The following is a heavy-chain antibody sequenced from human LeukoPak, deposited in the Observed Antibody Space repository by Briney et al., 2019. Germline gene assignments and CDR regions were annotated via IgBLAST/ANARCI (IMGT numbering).Heavy chain of an antibody. J-gene: IGHJ3*02. V-gene: IGHV4-61*09. CDR2: IYSSGNT. CDR3: ARVALITIHENDAFDI. CDR1: GGSVISNRHY. D-gene: IGHD3-3*01. Sequence: PSETLSLTCTVSGGSVISNRHYWSWIRQPAGKGLEWIGHIYSSGNTKYNPSLKSRLTMSIDSSKNQFSLLTSVTAADTAVYYCARVALITIHENDAFDIWGQGTVVTVSS.